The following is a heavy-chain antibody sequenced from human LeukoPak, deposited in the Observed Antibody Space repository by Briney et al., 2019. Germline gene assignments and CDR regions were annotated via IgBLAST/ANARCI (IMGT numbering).Heavy chain of an antibody. V-gene: IGHV4-39*07. D-gene: IGHD7-27*01. CDR2: IYYSGST. CDR1: GGSISSSSYY. Sequence: NPSETLSLTCTVSGGSISSSSYYWGWIRQPPGKGLEWIGSIYYSGSTYYNPSLKSRVTISVDTSKNQFSLKLSSVTTADTAVYYCARVNLGLDHHNWGQGTLVTVSS. CDR3: ARVNLGLDHHN. J-gene: IGHJ4*02.